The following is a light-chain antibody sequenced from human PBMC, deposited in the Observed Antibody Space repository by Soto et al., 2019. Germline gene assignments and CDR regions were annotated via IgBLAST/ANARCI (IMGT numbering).Light chain of an antibody. CDR1: QSISTW. J-gene: IGKJ1*01. CDR3: QQYNSYSLTWT. Sequence: DIQMTQSPSTLSASVGDRVTITCRASQSISTWLAWYQQKPGKAPKLLIYDASTSESGVPSRFSGSGSGTEFTLTISSLQPDDFAPYYCQQYNSYSLTWTFGQGTKVEIK. V-gene: IGKV1-5*01. CDR2: DAS.